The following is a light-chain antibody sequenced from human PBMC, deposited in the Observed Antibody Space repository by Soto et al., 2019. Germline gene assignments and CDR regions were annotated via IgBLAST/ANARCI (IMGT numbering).Light chain of an antibody. CDR3: QHYNDWPPTWS. V-gene: IGKV3-15*01. Sequence: EIVMTQSPATLSVSPGERATLSCRASQSVSSKLAWYQQKPGQAPRVLIFGASTRATGIPARFSGSGSGTEFTITINSLQSEDFAFYYCQHYNDWPPTWSFGQGTRVEIK. J-gene: IGKJ1*01. CDR2: GAS. CDR1: QSVSSK.